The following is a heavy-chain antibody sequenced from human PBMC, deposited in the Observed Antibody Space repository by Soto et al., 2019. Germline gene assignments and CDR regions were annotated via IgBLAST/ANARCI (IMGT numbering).Heavy chain of an antibody. V-gene: IGHV3-23*01. Sequence: GGSLRLSCAASGLTCRSYDMSWVRQAPGKGLEWVSTILVGGSTHYPDSVKGRFTISRDDSKNTVFLQMNSLTAGDTAVYYCAKATATGGGAFDICGQGTMVTVSS. CDR3: AKATATGGGAFDI. J-gene: IGHJ3*02. CDR1: GLTCRSYD. CDR2: ILVGGST. D-gene: IGHD3-9*01.